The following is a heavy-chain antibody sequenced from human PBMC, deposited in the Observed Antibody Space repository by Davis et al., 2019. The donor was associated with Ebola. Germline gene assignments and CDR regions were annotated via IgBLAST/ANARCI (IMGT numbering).Heavy chain of an antibody. J-gene: IGHJ5*02. CDR2: IYYSGST. CDR1: GGSISSGGYY. Sequence: SETLSLTCTVSGGSISSGGYYWSWTRQHPGKGLEWIGYIYYSGSTYYNPSLKSRVTISVDTSKNQFSLKLSSVTAADTAVYYCAREGGSSSWYKFDPWGQGTLVTVSS. V-gene: IGHV4-31*03. D-gene: IGHD6-13*01. CDR3: AREGGSSSWYKFDP.